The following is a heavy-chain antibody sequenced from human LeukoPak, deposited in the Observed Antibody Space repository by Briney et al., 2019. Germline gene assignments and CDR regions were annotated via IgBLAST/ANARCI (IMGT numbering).Heavy chain of an antibody. Sequence: GALRLSCAASGFTFSSYDMTWVRQAPGKGLDGGASISVSGGTTYYADSGKGRFTMSRDNYKNSMYLKMNSLRAEDTAFCYCAKGMESTRHRGAFDIWGQGTMVTVSS. CDR3: AKGMESTRHRGAFDI. V-gene: IGHV3-23*01. J-gene: IGHJ3*02. CDR1: GFTFSSYD. D-gene: IGHD3-3*01. CDR2: ISVSGGTT.